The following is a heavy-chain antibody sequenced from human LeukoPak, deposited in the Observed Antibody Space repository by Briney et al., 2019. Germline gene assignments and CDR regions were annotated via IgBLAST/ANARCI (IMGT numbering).Heavy chain of an antibody. J-gene: IGHJ4*02. CDR3: ARDRGSSWYVDY. Sequence: SETLSLTCTVSGGSISSSSYYWGWIRQPPGKGLEWIGSIFYSGSTYYNPSLKSRVTISVDTSKNQFSLKLSSVTAADTAVYYCARDRGSSWYVDYWGQGTLVTVSS. D-gene: IGHD6-13*01. V-gene: IGHV4-39*07. CDR1: GGSISSSSYY. CDR2: IFYSGST.